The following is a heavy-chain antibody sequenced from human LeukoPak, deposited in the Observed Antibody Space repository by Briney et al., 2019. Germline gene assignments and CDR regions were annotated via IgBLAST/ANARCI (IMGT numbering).Heavy chain of an antibody. J-gene: IGHJ5*02. CDR1: GYSFIAYY. D-gene: IGHD1-14*01. Sequence: VASVKVSCKASGYSFIAYYIHWVRQAPGQGLEWMGWINPNSGGTNYAQKFQGRVTMTRDTSISTVYMDLSSLRSDDTAVYYCARVSTVNEPYNRFDPWGQGTLVTVSS. V-gene: IGHV1-2*02. CDR3: ARVSTVNEPYNRFDP. CDR2: INPNSGGT.